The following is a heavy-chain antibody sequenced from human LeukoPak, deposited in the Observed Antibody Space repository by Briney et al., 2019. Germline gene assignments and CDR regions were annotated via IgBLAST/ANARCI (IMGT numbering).Heavy chain of an antibody. Sequence: GGSLRLSCTASGFTFSSYSMNWVRQAPGKGLEWVSSISSSSSYIYYADSVKGRFTISRDNAKNSLYLQMNSLRAEDTAVYYCARGYSRAAFDIWGQGTVVAVSS. V-gene: IGHV3-21*01. D-gene: IGHD2-15*01. CDR3: ARGYSRAAFDI. J-gene: IGHJ3*02. CDR2: ISSSSSYI. CDR1: GFTFSSYS.